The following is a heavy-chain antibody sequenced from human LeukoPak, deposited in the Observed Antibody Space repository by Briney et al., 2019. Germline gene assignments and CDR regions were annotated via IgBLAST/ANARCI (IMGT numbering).Heavy chain of an antibody. CDR3: ARDIGYSSSWYHDNWFDP. J-gene: IGHJ5*02. Sequence: GGSLRLSCVASGFIFSDYGMSWVRQAPGKGLEWVSAISGSGGSTYYADSVKGRFTISRDNSKNTMYLQMNSLRAEDTAVYYCARDIGYSSSWYHDNWFDPWGQGTLVTVSS. D-gene: IGHD6-13*01. V-gene: IGHV3-23*01. CDR2: ISGSGGST. CDR1: GFIFSDYG.